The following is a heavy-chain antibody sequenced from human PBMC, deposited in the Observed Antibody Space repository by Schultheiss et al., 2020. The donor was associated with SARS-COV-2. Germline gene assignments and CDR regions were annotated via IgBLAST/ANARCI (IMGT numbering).Heavy chain of an antibody. CDR1: GGSFSGYY. V-gene: IGHV4-59*01. Sequence: SETLSLTCAVYGGSFSGYYWGWIRQPPGKGLEWIGYIYYSGSTNYNPSLKSRVTISVDTSKNQFSLKLSSVTAADTAVYYCASGGELELLDVWGQGTLVTVSS. CDR3: ASGGELELLDV. CDR2: IYYSGST. J-gene: IGHJ4*02. D-gene: IGHD1-7*01.